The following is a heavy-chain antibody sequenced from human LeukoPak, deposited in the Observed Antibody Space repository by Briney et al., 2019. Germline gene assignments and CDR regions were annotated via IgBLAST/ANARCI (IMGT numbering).Heavy chain of an antibody. J-gene: IGHJ4*02. CDR1: GFTFSSYE. CDR2: ISSSGSTI. V-gene: IGHV3-48*03. D-gene: IGHD6-19*01. Sequence: PRGSLRLSCAASGFTFSSYEMNWVRQAPGKGLEWVSYISSSGSTIYYADSVKGRFTISRDNAKNSLYLQMNSLRAEDTAVYYCARGGGYSSGWYHQPFDYWGQGTLVTVSS. CDR3: ARGGGYSSGWYHQPFDY.